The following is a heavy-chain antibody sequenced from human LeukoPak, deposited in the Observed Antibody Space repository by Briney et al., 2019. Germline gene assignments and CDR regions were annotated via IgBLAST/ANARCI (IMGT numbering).Heavy chain of an antibody. V-gene: IGHV4-34*01. J-gene: IGHJ4*02. CDR1: GGSFSGYY. CDR2: INHSGST. CDR3: ARLGPVDKIAARPHVDY. D-gene: IGHD6-6*01. Sequence: PSETLSLTCAVYGGSFSGYYWSWIRQPPGKGLGWIGEINHSGSTYYNSSLKSRVTISVDTSKNQFSLKLSSVTAADTAVYYCARLGPVDKIAARPHVDYWGQGNLVTVSS.